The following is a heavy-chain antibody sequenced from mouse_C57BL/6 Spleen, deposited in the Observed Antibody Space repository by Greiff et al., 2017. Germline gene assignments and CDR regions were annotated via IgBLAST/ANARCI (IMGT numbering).Heavy chain of an antibody. V-gene: IGHV2-2*01. Sequence: QVQLQQSGPGLVQPSQSLSITCTVSGFSLTSYGVHWVRQSPGKGLEWLGVIWSGGSTDYTAAFISRLSISKDNSKSQVFFKMNSLQADDTAIYYCARNIGWLLGYLDYWGQGTTLTVTS. CDR2: IWSGGST. J-gene: IGHJ2*01. CDR3: ARNIGWLLGYLDY. CDR1: GFSLTSYG. D-gene: IGHD2-3*01.